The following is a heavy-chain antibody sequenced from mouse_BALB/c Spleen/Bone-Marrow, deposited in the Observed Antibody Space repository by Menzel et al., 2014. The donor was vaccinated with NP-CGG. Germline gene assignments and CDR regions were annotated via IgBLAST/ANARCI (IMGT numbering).Heavy chain of an antibody. CDR1: GFDFGRYW. D-gene: IGHD2-10*02. J-gene: IGHJ4*01. CDR2: INPGSSTI. V-gene: IGHV4-2*02. Sequence: EVKLMESGGGLVQPGGSLNLSCAASGFDFGRYWMSWARQAPGKGQEWIGEINPGSSTINYTPSLKDKFIISRDNAKNTLYLQMSKVRSEDTALYYCARLAVWGAMDYWGQGTSVTVSS. CDR3: ARLAVWGAMDY.